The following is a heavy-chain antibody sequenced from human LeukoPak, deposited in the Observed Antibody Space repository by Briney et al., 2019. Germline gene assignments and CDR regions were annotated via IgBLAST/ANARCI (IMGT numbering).Heavy chain of an antibody. CDR2: VYYSGST. CDR3: ATITPDPTFDY. V-gene: IGHV4-39*01. D-gene: IGHD1-20*01. J-gene: IGHJ4*02. Sequence: SETLSLTCTVSGGSISSRSYYWGWIRQPPGEGLEWIGSVYYSGSTYYNPSLKSRVTISVDTSKNQFSLKVSSVTAADTAVYYCATITPDPTFDYWGQGTPVTVSS. CDR1: GGSISSRSYY.